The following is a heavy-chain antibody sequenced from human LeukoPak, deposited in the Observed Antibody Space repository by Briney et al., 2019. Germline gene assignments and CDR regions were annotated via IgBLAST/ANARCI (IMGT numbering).Heavy chain of an antibody. Sequence: GASVKVSCKVSGYTLTELSMHWVRQAPGKRLEWVANINQDGSEKYYVGSMKGRFTVSRDNAKNSLYLQMDSLRAEDTAVYYCARGGTFVSDYWGQGTLVTVSS. D-gene: IGHD1-1*01. CDR2: INQDGSEK. J-gene: IGHJ4*02. CDR1: GYTLTELS. V-gene: IGHV3-7*01. CDR3: ARGGTFVSDY.